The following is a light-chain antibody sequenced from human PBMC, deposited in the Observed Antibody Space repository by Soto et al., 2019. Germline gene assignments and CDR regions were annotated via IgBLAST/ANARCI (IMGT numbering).Light chain of an antibody. CDR2: GVT. V-gene: IGLV2-14*03. CDR3: SSYTVRNTLGA. Sequence: QSALTQPASISGSPGQSITISCTGSNSDIGSYDFVAWYQQLPGRSPRLIIYGVTNRPSGVSDRFSGSKSGNTASLTISGLQEVDEADYYCSSYTVRNTLGAFGGGTRVTVL. J-gene: IGLJ2*01. CDR1: NSDIGSYDF.